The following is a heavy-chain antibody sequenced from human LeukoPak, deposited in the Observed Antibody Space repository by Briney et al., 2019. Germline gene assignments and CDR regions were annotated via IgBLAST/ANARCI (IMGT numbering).Heavy chain of an antibody. CDR2: IIPIFGTA. CDR1: GDTFSSYA. Sequence: SVKVSCKASGDTFSSYAISWVRQAPGQGLEWMGGIIPIFGTANYAQKFQGRVTITADKSTSTAYMELSSLRSEDTAVYYCARAQGYYDSSGYYFWGQGTLVTVSS. D-gene: IGHD3-22*01. V-gene: IGHV1-69*06. CDR3: ARAQGYYDSSGYYF. J-gene: IGHJ4*02.